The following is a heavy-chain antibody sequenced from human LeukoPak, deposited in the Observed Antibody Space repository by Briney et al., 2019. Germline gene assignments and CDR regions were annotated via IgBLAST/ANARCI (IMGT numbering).Heavy chain of an antibody. D-gene: IGHD6-19*01. CDR2: IIPILGIA. J-gene: IGHJ6*02. V-gene: IGHV1-69*04. CDR1: GGTFSSYA. Sequence: GASVKVSCKASGGTFSSYAISWVRQAPGQGLEWMGRIIPILGIANYAQKFQGRVTITADKSTSTAYMELSSLRSEDTAVYYCARDWYSSGGPFNYYYYGMDVWGQGTTVTVSS. CDR3: ARDWYSSGGPFNYYYYGMDV.